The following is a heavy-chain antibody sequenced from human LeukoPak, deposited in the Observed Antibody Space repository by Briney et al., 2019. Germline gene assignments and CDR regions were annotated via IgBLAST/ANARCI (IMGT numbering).Heavy chain of an antibody. J-gene: IGHJ3*02. CDR1: GYTFTNDG. CDR3: ARTPLGKMHAFDI. CDR2: FGTKSGNT. V-gene: IGHV1-18*01. D-gene: IGHD7-27*01. Sequence: ASVKVSCKASGYTFTNDGISWVRQAPGQGLEWMGWFGTKSGNTNYAPSFQARVTLTTDTSSTTAYMELRSLTSDDTAAYYCARTPLGKMHAFDIWGQGTIVTVSS.